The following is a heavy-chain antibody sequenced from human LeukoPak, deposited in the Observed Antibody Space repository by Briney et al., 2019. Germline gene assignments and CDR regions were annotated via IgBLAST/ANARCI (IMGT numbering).Heavy chain of an antibody. CDR1: GGSFSGYY. Sequence: NPSETLSLTCAVYGGSFSGYYWSWIRQPPGKGLEWIGEINHSGSTNYNPSLKSRVTISVDTSKNQFSLKLSSVTAADTAVYYCARSHSDIVVVPAATGFDYWGQGTLVTVSS. J-gene: IGHJ4*02. V-gene: IGHV4-34*01. CDR2: INHSGST. D-gene: IGHD2-2*01. CDR3: ARSHSDIVVVPAATGFDY.